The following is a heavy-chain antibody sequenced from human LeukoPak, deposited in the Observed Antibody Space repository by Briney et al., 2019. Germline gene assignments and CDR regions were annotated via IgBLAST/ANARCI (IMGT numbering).Heavy chain of an antibody. Sequence: PSETLSLTCTVSGGSISSHYWSWIRQPPGKGLEWIGYIYYSGSTNYNPSLKRRVTISVDTSKNQFSLKLSSVTAADTAVYYCARGTLRSSSSFDYWGQGTLVTVSS. V-gene: IGHV4-59*11. D-gene: IGHD6-6*01. CDR1: GGSISSHY. CDR2: IYYSGST. J-gene: IGHJ4*02. CDR3: ARGTLRSSSSFDY.